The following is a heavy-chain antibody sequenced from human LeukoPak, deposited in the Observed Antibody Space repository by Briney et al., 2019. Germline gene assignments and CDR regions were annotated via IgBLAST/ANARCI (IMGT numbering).Heavy chain of an antibody. Sequence: GGSLRLSCAASGFTFSSYEMNWVRQAPGKGLEWVSYASGGGDVTYYADSVKGRFTSSRDNAENSLYLQMNSLRADDTAVYYCVRVRNYGPQVFDYWGQGTLVTVSS. V-gene: IGHV3-48*03. CDR3: VRVRNYGPQVFDY. J-gene: IGHJ4*02. CDR2: ASGGGDVT. D-gene: IGHD3-10*01. CDR1: GFTFSSYE.